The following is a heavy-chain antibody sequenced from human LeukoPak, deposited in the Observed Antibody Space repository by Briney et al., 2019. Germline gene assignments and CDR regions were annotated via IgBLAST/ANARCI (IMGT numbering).Heavy chain of an antibody. CDR3: AKSQQLALFFGPDAFDI. J-gene: IGHJ3*02. V-gene: IGHV3-23*01. Sequence: GGSLRLSCGASGFTFRSHAMNWVRQAPGKGLEWVSAITGSGAGGTDYADSVKGRFTISRDNSKNTVYLEMNSLRAEDTAVYYCAKSQQLALFFGPDAFDIWGQGTMVTVSS. CDR2: ITGSGAGGT. CDR1: GFTFRSHA. D-gene: IGHD3-3*01.